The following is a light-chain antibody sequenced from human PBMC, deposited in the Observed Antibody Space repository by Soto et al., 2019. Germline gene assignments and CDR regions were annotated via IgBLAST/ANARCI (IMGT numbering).Light chain of an antibody. J-gene: IGKJ1*01. CDR1: QSVSRY. Sequence: EIVLTQSPATLSLSPGEGATLSCRASQSVSRYLAWYQQKPGQAPRLLIYDASNRATGIPARFSGSGSGTDFTLTISSLEPEDFAVYYCQQRSNWPVTFGLGTKVEV. V-gene: IGKV3-11*01. CDR2: DAS. CDR3: QQRSNWPVT.